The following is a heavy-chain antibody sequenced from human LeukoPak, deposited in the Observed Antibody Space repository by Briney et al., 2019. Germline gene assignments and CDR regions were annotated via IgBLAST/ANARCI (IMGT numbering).Heavy chain of an antibody. CDR3: ARAKVVGVTAAMPPLLWFEP. Sequence: ASVKVSCKASGYTFTSYYMHWVRQAPGQGLEWMGIINPSGGSTSYAQKFQGRVTMTRDTSTSTVYMELSSLRSEDTAVYYCARAKVVGVTAAMPPLLWFEPWGQGTLVTVSS. D-gene: IGHD2-2*01. CDR2: INPSGGST. V-gene: IGHV1-46*01. J-gene: IGHJ5*02. CDR1: GYTFTSYY.